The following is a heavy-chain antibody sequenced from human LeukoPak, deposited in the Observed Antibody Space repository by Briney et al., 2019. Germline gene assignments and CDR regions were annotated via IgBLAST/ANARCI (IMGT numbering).Heavy chain of an antibody. J-gene: IGHJ6*03. CDR1: GFTFSSYW. CDR2: IKQDGSEK. CDR3: AKEEVYYYYYMDV. Sequence: GGSLRLACAASGFTFSSYWMTWVRPLPGKGLEWVAKIKQDGSEKSYVDSAKGRFTISRDNTRDSLYLQMNSRRAEDTAVYYCAKEEVYYYYYMDVWGKGTTVTISS. V-gene: IGHV3-7*01.